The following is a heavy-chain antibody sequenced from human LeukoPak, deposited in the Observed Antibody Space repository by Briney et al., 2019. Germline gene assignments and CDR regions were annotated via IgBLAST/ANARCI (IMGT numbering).Heavy chain of an antibody. CDR1: GFTFSSYW. CDR3: ARADTAGSGSYDYSYYFDY. J-gene: IGHJ4*02. CDR2: IKQDGSEK. Sequence: GGSLRLSCAASGFTFSSYWMSWVRQAPGKGLEWVANIKQDGSEKYYVDSVKGRFTISRDNAKNSLYLQMNSLRAEDTAVYYCARADTAGSGSYDYSYYFDYWGQGTLVTVSS. D-gene: IGHD3-10*01. V-gene: IGHV3-7*01.